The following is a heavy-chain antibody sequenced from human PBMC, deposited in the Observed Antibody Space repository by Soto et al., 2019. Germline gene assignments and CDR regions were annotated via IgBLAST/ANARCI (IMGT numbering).Heavy chain of an antibody. J-gene: IGHJ4*02. V-gene: IGHV3-30*18. CDR3: AKDRPQYSSGWYYFDY. D-gene: IGHD6-19*01. Sequence: QVQLVESGGGVVQPGRSLRLSCAASGFTFSSYGMHWVRQAPGKGLEWVAVISYDGSNKYYADSVKGRFTISRDNSKNTLYLQMNSLRAEDTAVYYCAKDRPQYSSGWYYFDYWGQGTLVTVSS. CDR2: ISYDGSNK. CDR1: GFTFSSYG.